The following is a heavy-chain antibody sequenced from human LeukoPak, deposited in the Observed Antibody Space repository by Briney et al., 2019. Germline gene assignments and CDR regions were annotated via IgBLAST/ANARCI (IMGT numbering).Heavy chain of an antibody. D-gene: IGHD3-3*01. CDR1: GFTFGSYA. Sequence: GGSLRLSCAASGFTFGSYAMSWVRQAPGKGLEWVPLISDSGASTYYADFVKGRFTISRDNSKNTLYLQMNSLRAEDTAVYYCASSLRFLECFISRGQGTLVTVSS. CDR2: ISDSGAST. CDR3: ASSLRFLECFIS. J-gene: IGHJ4*02. V-gene: IGHV3-23*01.